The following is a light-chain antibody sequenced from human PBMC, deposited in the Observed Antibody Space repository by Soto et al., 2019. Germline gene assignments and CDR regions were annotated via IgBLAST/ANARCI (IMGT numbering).Light chain of an antibody. Sequence: DVRLTQSPSSVSASVGDSLTLTCRASETVTSYLNWYQQKPGKAPKLLIYGASTLQSGVPSRFGGSGTGTDFTLTIVNLQPDDFATYYCQQSYRFPKTFGRGTKVEV. V-gene: IGKV1-39*01. CDR3: QQSYRFPKT. CDR2: GAS. J-gene: IGKJ1*01. CDR1: ETVTSY.